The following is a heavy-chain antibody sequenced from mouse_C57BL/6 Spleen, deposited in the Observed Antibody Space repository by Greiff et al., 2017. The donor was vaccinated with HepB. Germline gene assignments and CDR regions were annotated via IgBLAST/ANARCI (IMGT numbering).Heavy chain of an antibody. CDR1: GYTFTDYY. J-gene: IGHJ1*03. D-gene: IGHD2-3*01. CDR3: ARYDDVYYFHGYFDV. CDR2: INPNNGGT. V-gene: IGHV1-26*01. Sequence: VQLQQSGPELVKPGASVKISCKASGYTFTDYYMNWVKQSHGQSLEWIGDINPNNGGTSYKQKFKGKATLTVDKSSSTAYMELRSLTSEDSAVYYWARYDDVYYFHGYFDVWGTGTTVTVSS.